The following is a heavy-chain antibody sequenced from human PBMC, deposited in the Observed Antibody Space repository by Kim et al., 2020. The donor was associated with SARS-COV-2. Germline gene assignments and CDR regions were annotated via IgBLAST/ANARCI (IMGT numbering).Heavy chain of an antibody. CDR3: AGGGYCSGGSCSSHAFDI. CDR1: GFTFSSYS. CDR2: ISSSSTYI. D-gene: IGHD2-15*01. J-gene: IGHJ3*02. Sequence: GGSLRLSCAASGFTFSSYSMNWVRKAPGKGLEWVSFISSSSTYIYYADPLKGRFTISRDNAKKSLALQMNSLRAEDTAVYYCAGGGYCSGGSCSSHAFDICGVQTIFTVSS. V-gene: IGHV3-21*01.